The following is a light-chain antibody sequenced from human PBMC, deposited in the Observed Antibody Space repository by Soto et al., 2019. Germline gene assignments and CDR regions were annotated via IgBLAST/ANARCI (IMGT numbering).Light chain of an antibody. Sequence: SYELTQPPSVSVAPGQTARITCGENNMGRYSVHWYQQRPGQAPVLVVYDDSDRPSGIPERFSGSNSGNTATLTITRVEAGDEADYYCQVWDTSSLVLFGGGTKVTVL. CDR3: QVWDTSSLVL. CDR2: DDS. CDR1: NMGRYS. V-gene: IGLV3-21*02. J-gene: IGLJ3*02.